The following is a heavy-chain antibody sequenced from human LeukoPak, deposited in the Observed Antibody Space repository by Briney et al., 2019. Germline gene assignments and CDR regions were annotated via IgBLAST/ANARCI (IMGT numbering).Heavy chain of an antibody. CDR2: IKQDGSDK. V-gene: IGHV3-7*01. Sequence: GGSLTLSCTASGFAFNNNWMNWVRQAPGKGLEWVANIKQDGSDKSYVDSVKGRFTISRDNAKNSLYLQMSSLRAEDAAVYYCAGSHHNSGSAYTPFDYWGQGTLVTVSS. CDR1: GFAFNNNW. J-gene: IGHJ4*02. D-gene: IGHD3-16*01. CDR3: AGSHHNSGSAYTPFDY.